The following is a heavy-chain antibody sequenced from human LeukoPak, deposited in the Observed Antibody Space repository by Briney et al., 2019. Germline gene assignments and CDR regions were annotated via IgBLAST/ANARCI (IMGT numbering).Heavy chain of an antibody. CDR2: LTGGGGGT. D-gene: IGHD1-14*01. CDR1: GFTVSSNY. J-gene: IGHJ4*02. Sequence: GGSLRLSRAASGFTVSSNYMSWVRQAPGKGLEWVSGLTGGGGGTSYADSVKGRFTISRDNSKNTLYLQMNSLRTEDTAVYYCAKDKGAVTGTFDYWGQGTLVTVSS. V-gene: IGHV3-23*01. CDR3: AKDKGAVTGTFDY.